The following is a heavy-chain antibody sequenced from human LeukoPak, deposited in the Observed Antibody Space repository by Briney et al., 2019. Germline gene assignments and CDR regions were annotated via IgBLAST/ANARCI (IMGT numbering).Heavy chain of an antibody. Sequence: GGSLRLSCAASGFTFSDYYMSWIRQAPGKGLEWVSYISSSGSTIYYADSVKGRFTLSRDNAKNSLYLQMKLLRAEETPVHYCARSKDYGSGSYYWNYYYYYYMDVWGKGTTVTISS. V-gene: IGHV3-11*04. CDR1: GFTFSDYY. CDR3: ARSKDYGSGSYYWNYYYYYYMDV. CDR2: ISSSGSTI. J-gene: IGHJ6*03. D-gene: IGHD3-10*01.